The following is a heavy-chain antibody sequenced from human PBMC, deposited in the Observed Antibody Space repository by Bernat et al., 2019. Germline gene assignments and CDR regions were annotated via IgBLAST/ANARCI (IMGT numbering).Heavy chain of an antibody. J-gene: IGHJ3*02. V-gene: IGHV3-30-3*01. Sequence: QLQLVESGGGVVQPGRSLRLSCAASGFTFSSYAMHWVRQAPGKGLEWVALISYDGSNKYYADSVKGRFTISRDNSKNTLYLQMNSLRAEDTAVYYCARPGYSSSLLDAFDIWGQGTMVTVSS. CDR3: ARPGYSSSLLDAFDI. CDR1: GFTFSSYA. D-gene: IGHD6-6*01. CDR2: ISYDGSNK.